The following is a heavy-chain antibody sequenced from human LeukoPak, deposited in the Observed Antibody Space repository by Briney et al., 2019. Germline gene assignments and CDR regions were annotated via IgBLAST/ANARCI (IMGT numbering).Heavy chain of an antibody. V-gene: IGHV3-48*04. CDR1: GFTFSSYS. D-gene: IGHD2-15*01. Sequence: GGSLRLSCAASGFTFSSYSMNWVRQAPGKGLEWVSYISSSSTIYYADSVKGRFTISRDNAKNSLYLQMNSLRAEDTAVYYCARDMRYCSGGSCYAMGYWGQGTLVTVSS. CDR2: ISSSSTI. J-gene: IGHJ4*02. CDR3: ARDMRYCSGGSCYAMGY.